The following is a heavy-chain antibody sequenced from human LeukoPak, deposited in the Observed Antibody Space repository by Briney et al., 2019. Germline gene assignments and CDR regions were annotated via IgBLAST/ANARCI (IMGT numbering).Heavy chain of an antibody. V-gene: IGHV3-48*04. CDR3: ARASRQWLLGPWS. CDR2: ISSSSSTI. D-gene: IGHD6-19*01. CDR1: GFTFSSYS. Sequence: TGGSLRLSCAASGFTFSSYSMNWVRQAPGKGLEWVSYISSSSSTIYYADSVKGRFTISRDNAKNSLYLQMNSLRAEDTAVYYCARASRQWLLGPWSWGQGTMVTVSS. J-gene: IGHJ3*01.